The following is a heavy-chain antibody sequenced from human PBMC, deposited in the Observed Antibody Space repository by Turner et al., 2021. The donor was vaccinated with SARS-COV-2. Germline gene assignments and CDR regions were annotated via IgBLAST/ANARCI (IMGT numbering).Heavy chain of an antibody. J-gene: IGHJ5*02. D-gene: IGHD3-10*01. Sequence: EVQLVESVRGSVRPGGSLRLSYAASGFTFSSYWMHWVRQVPGKGLELVSRMYNAGRRKSFADSVKGRFTISSDNAKNTLSLQMDILRAEDTAVYYCARGLRDDYGFDHWGQGTLVTVSS. V-gene: IGHV3-74*01. CDR1: GFTFSSYW. CDR3: ARGLRDDYGFDH. CDR2: MYNAGRRK.